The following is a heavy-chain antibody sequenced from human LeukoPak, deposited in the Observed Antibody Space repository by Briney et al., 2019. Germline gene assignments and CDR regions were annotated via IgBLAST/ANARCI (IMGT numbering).Heavy chain of an antibody. CDR1: GYTFTVYY. D-gene: IGHD2-15*01. CDR2: INPNSGGT. CDR3: ARVGVVAATPFDP. V-gene: IGHV1-2*06. Sequence: ASVKVSCKASGYTFTVYYMHWVRQAPGQGLEWMGRINPNSGGTNYAQKFQGRVTMTRDTSISTAHMELSRLRSDDTAVYYCARVGVVAATPFDPWGQGTLVTVSS. J-gene: IGHJ5*02.